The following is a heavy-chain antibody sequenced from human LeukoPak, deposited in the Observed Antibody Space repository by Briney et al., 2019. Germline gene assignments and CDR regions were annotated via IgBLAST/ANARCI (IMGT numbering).Heavy chain of an antibody. J-gene: IGHJ6*02. CDR3: ARDRAIADPYYYYYGMDV. Sequence: SQTLSLTCAISGDSVSSSSAAWNWIRQSPSRGLEWLGRTYYRSKWYSDYAVSVKSRMTINPDTSKNQLSLQLNSVTPEDTAVYYCARDRAIADPYYYYYGMDVWGQGTTVTVSS. D-gene: IGHD6-13*01. CDR2: TYYRSKWYS. CDR1: GDSVSSSSAA. V-gene: IGHV6-1*01.